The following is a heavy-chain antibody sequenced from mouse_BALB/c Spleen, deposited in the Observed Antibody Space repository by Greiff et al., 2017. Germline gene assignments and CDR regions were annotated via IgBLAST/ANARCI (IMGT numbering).Heavy chain of an antibody. CDR1: GFTFSSFG. V-gene: IGHV5-17*02. CDR3: ATGGAMDY. J-gene: IGHJ4*01. Sequence: EVKLMESGGGLVQPGGSRKLSCAASGFTFSSFGMHWVRQALEKGLEWVAYISSGSSTIYYADTVKGRFTISRDNPKNTLFLQMTSLRSEDTAMYYCATGGAMDYWGQGTSVTVSS. CDR2: ISSGSSTI.